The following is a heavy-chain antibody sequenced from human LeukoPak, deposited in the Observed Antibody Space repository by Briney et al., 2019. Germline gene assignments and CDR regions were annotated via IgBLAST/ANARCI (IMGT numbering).Heavy chain of an antibody. J-gene: IGHJ4*02. CDR2: INPSGGST. V-gene: IGHV1-46*01. CDR3: ARGRFEYYYGSGSFDY. D-gene: IGHD3-10*01. CDR1: GYTFTSYY. Sequence: ASVKVSCKASGYTFTSYYMHWVRQAPGQGLEWMGIINPSGGSTSYAQKFQGRVTMTRDTSTSTVYMELSSLRSEDTAVYYCARGRFEYYYGSGSFDYWGQGTLVTVSS.